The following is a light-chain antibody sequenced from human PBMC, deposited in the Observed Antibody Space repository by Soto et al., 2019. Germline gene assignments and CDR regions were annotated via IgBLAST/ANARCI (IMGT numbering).Light chain of an antibody. Sequence: IMLTQSPDTLSVYPGERATLSCRASQSVSSDLAWYQQKPGQPPRLLVFGASTRATGIPAGFSGLGSGGHFTLTISSLQSEDFAVYYCQQYNTWPRTFGQGTKVDIK. J-gene: IGKJ1*01. CDR1: QSVSSD. CDR3: QQYNTWPRT. V-gene: IGKV3-15*01. CDR2: GAS.